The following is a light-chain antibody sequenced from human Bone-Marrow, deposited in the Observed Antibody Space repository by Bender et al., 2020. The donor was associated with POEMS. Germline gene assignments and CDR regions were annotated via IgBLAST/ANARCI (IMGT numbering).Light chain of an antibody. CDR2: KDT. CDR3: QVVVSSQVVV. V-gene: IGLV2-8*01. J-gene: IGLJ2*01. CDR1: SSDVGGYNY. Sequence: QSALTQPPSASGSPGQSVTISCTGTSSDVGGYNYVSWYQQRPGQAPVLVISKDTERPSGVPDRISGSSEGTTVTLTISGVQAEDEADYFCQVVVSSQVVVFGGGTKLTVL.